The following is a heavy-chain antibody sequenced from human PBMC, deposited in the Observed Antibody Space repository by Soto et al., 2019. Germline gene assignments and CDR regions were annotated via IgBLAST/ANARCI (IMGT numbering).Heavy chain of an antibody. CDR3: ARDYGDYETFATGWFDP. J-gene: IGHJ5*02. CDR1: GGSISSGDYY. V-gene: IGHV4-30-4*01. D-gene: IGHD4-17*01. CDR2: IYYSGST. Sequence: QVQLQESGPGLVKPSQTLSLTCTASGGSISSGDYYWSWIRQPPGKGLEWIGYIYYSGSTYYNPSLKSRVTISVDTSKNQFSLKLSSVTAADTAVYYCARDYGDYETFATGWFDPWGQGTLVTVSS.